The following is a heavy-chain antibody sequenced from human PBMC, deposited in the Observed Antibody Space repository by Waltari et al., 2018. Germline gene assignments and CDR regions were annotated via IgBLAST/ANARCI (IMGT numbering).Heavy chain of an antibody. CDR3: ARVKGGNYRLDY. V-gene: IGHV4-38-2*02. D-gene: IGHD1-26*01. J-gene: IGHJ4*02. CDR1: GYSISSGYN. Sequence: QVQLQESGPGLVKPSETLSLTCTVSGYSISSGYNWGWIRQPAGKGLEWIGSIYHSGSTYYNPSLRSRVTMSLDTSKNQFSLKLTSVTAADTAVYYCARVKGGNYRLDYWGQGTLVTVSS. CDR2: IYHSGST.